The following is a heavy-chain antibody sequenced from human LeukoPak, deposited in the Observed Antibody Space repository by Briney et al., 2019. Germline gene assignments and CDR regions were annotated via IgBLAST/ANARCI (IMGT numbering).Heavy chain of an antibody. V-gene: IGHV4-4*02. J-gene: IGHJ3*01. D-gene: IGHD3-10*01. Sequence: SETLSLTCAVSGGSISSNNWWSWVRQPPGKGLEWIGEIYHSGSTDYDPSLESRVSIPVDKSKTQFSLKLSSVTAADTAVYYCARGFYGSGSYSSPGFHAFDVWGLGTMVTVSS. CDR1: GGSISSNNW. CDR2: IYHSGST. CDR3: ARGFYGSGSYSSPGFHAFDV.